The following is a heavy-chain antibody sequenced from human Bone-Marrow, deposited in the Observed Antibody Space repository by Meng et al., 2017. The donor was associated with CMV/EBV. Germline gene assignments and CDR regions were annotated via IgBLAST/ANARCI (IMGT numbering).Heavy chain of an antibody. J-gene: IGHJ6*02. CDR1: GYTFTSYD. CDR2: MNPNSGNT. Sequence: ASVKVSCKASGYTFTSYDINWVRQATGQGLEWMGWMNPNSGNTGYAQKFQGRVTMTRNASISTAYMELSSLRSEDTAVYYCARVDIVVVPAALGGYYYYGMDVWGQGTTVTVSS. V-gene: IGHV1-8*01. CDR3: ARVDIVVVPAALGGYYYYGMDV. D-gene: IGHD2-2*01.